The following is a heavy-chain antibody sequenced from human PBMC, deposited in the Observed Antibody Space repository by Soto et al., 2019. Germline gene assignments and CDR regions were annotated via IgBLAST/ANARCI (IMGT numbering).Heavy chain of an antibody. V-gene: IGHV1-2*02. J-gene: IGHJ3*02. CDR3: ARGGGVGVAGSAAFDM. D-gene: IGHD3-3*01. Sequence: QLHLVQSGAVVKKPGASVTVSCSASGYPVTAYYMHWVRQAPGRGLEWMGGINPATGAAKYTQTFQGRVTLPRDTSTSTAYMELSGLPSGDTAVVSGARGGGVGVAGSAAFDMWGQGTLVTVSS. CDR1: GYPVTAYY. CDR2: INPATGAA.